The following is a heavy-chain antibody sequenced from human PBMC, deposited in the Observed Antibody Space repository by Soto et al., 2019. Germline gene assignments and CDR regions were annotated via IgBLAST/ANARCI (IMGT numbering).Heavy chain of an antibody. J-gene: IGHJ4*02. Sequence: GGSLSLSCAASGFTFSSYWMSWVRQAPGKGLEWVANIKQDGSEKYYVDSVKGRFTISRDNAKNSLYLQMNSLRAEDTAVYYCARDQGPYSSSSEADYWGQGTLVTVSS. CDR2: IKQDGSEK. CDR3: ARDQGPYSSSSEADY. CDR1: GFTFSSYW. D-gene: IGHD6-6*01. V-gene: IGHV3-7*03.